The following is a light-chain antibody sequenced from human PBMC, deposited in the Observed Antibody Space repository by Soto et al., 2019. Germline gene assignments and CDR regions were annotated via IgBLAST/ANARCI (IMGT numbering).Light chain of an antibody. CDR1: QSINNRY. J-gene: IGKJ3*01. V-gene: IGKV3-20*01. CDR3: QQFGSSPGFT. Sequence: EIVLTQSPGTQSLSPGERATLSCRASQSINNRYLAWYQQKPGQAPRLLIYAASSRATGIPDRFSGSGSGTDFTLTISRLEPEDLAVYYCQQFGSSPGFTFGPGTKVDIK. CDR2: AAS.